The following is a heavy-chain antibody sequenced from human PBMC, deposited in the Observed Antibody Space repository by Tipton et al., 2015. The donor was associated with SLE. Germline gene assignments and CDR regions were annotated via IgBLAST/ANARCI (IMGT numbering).Heavy chain of an antibody. CDR3: GTTSSDYGMDV. D-gene: IGHD3-22*01. CDR2: VSTSSTYI. J-gene: IGHJ6*02. V-gene: IGHV3-21*01. Sequence: SLRLSCAVSGFTFSSYAMSWVRQAPGKGLEWVSSVSTSSTYIFYADSVKGRFIISRDNAKNSLYVQMNSLRAEDTAVYYCGTTSSDYGMDVWGQGTTVTVSS. CDR1: GFTFSSYA.